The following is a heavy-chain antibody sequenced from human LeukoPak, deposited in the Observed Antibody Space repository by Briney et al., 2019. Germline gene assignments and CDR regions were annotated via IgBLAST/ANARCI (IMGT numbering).Heavy chain of an antibody. CDR2: INPNSGGT. D-gene: IGHD6-6*01. J-gene: IGHJ5*02. CDR1: GGTFSSYA. CDR3: ARDYSSSVNTRYNWFDP. V-gene: IGHV1-2*02. Sequence: ASVKVSCKASGGTFSSYAISWVRQAPGQGLEWMGWINPNSGGTNYAQKFQGRVTMTRDTSISTAYMELSRLRSDDTAVYYCARDYSSSVNTRYNWFDPWGQGTLVTVSS.